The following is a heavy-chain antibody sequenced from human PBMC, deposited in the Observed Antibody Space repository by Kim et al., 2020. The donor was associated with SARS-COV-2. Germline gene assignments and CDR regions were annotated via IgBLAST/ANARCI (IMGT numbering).Heavy chain of an antibody. CDR2: ISAYNGNT. Sequence: ASVKVSCKASGYTFTSYGISWVRQAPGQGLEWMGWISAYNGNTNYAQKLQGRVTMTTDTSTSTAYMELRSLRSDDTAVYYCARVDRTSGWYEMGYWGQGTLVTVSS. CDR3: ARVDRTSGWYEMGY. J-gene: IGHJ4*02. V-gene: IGHV1-18*01. CDR1: GYTFTSYG. D-gene: IGHD6-19*01.